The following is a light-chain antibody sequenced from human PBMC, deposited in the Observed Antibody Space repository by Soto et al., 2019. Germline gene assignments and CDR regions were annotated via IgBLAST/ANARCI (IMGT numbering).Light chain of an antibody. CDR1: QSVTTY. V-gene: IGKV3-11*01. J-gene: IGKJ2*01. CDR3: QQRSNWPPEFT. Sequence: EIVLTQSPAYLSLSPREGVTLSCRASQSVTTYLAWYQQKPGQTPRLLIYDAFNRATGIPDRFSGSGSGTDFTLTISSLEPEDSAVYYCQQRSNWPPEFTFGQGTKVDIK. CDR2: DAF.